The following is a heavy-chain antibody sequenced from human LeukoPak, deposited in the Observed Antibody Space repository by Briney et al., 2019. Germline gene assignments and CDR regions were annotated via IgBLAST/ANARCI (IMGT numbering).Heavy chain of an antibody. CDR1: GFTFNNAW. J-gene: IGHJ4*02. CDR2: VLSRAGGGTI. V-gene: IGHV3-15*07. Sequence: PGGSLRLSCAASGFTFNNAWMNWVRQAPGKGLEWVGRVLSRAGGGTIDYAAPVKGRFTISRDDSKNALFLQMNSLRTEDTAVYYCVTGGGYNGLDYWGQGALVTVSS. D-gene: IGHD5-12*01. CDR3: VTGGGYNGLDY.